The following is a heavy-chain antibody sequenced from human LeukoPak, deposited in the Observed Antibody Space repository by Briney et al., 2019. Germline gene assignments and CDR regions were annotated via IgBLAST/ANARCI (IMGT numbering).Heavy chain of an antibody. Sequence: ASVKVSCKASGYTFTGYYMHWVRHAPGQGREWMGWINPNSGGTNYSQKFQGRFTMARATSMSTAYMELSRLRSDDTAVYYCARVTSRSSSWYTSWSESFDNWG. V-gene: IGHV1-2*02. J-gene: IGHJ4*01. D-gene: IGHD6-13*01. CDR3: ARVTSRSSSWYTSWSESFDN. CDR1: GYTFTGYY. CDR2: INPNSGGT.